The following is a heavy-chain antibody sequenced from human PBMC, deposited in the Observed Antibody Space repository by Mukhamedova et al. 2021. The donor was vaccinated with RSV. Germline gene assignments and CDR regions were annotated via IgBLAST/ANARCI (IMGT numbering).Heavy chain of an antibody. CDR1: GFTFSNYA. CDR2: ISYDGSNK. D-gene: IGHD3-10*01. J-gene: IGHJ3*02. Sequence: GFTFSNYAMHWVRQAPGKGLEWVAVISYDGSNKYYADSVKGRFTISRDNSKNTLYLLMNSLRAEDTAIYYCARGKTSSDAFDIWG. V-gene: IGHV3-30*04. CDR3: ARGKTSSDAFDI.